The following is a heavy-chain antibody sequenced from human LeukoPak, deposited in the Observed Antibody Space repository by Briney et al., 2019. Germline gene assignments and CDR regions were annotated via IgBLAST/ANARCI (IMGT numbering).Heavy chain of an antibody. V-gene: IGHV4-39*01. CDR1: ARSIGTRSTD. Sequence: SETLSLIHPLAARSIGTRSTDSGWIRQPPGKGLEWIGSIYYSGSTYYNPSLKSRVTISVDTSKNQFSLKLSSVTAADTAVYCCARLRGYSYGRADYWGQGTRVTVSS. CDR2: IYYSGST. CDR3: ARLRGYSYGRADY. J-gene: IGHJ4*02. D-gene: IGHD5-18*01.